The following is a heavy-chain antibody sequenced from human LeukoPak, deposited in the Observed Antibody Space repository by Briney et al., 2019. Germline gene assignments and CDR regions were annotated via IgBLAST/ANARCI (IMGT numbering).Heavy chain of an antibody. J-gene: IGHJ5*02. CDR1: GGSISNTGFH. CDR2: IYYSGRT. Sequence: KPSETLSLTCTVSGGSISNTGFHWGWIRQPPGKGPEWIASIYYSGRTYYCRSLKSRLPISVGTSKNHFSLKLSSVTAADTAVYFCASHKSVVDWFDLWGQGTLVTVSS. CDR3: ASHKSVVDWFDL. D-gene: IGHD4-23*01. V-gene: IGHV4-39*01.